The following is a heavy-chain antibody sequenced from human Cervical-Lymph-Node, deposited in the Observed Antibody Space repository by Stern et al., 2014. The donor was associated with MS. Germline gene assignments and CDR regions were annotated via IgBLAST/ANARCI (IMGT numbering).Heavy chain of an antibody. J-gene: IGHJ4*02. D-gene: IGHD3-10*01. Sequence: VQLVESGGGVVQPGRSLRLSCEASGFSFSTYGMNWVRQAPGKGLEWVAVISYDGSNKYYTDSVEGRFTVSRDNSKNTLYLQMNSLRAEDTAVYYCAKNRIYYDGSYSPFDNWGQGTLVTVSS. CDR3: AKNRIYYDGSYSPFDN. CDR1: GFSFSTYG. CDR2: ISYDGSNK. V-gene: IGHV3-30*18.